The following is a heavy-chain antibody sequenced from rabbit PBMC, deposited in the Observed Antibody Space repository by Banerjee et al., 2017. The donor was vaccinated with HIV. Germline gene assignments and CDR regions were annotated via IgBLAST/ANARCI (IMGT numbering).Heavy chain of an antibody. CDR2: IYTGDGST. D-gene: IGHD4-2*01. Sequence: QSLEASGGDLVKPGASLTLTCTASGFSFSTNYWISWVRQAPGKGLEWIGCIYTGDGSTSYASWAKGRFTISKTSSTTVTLQLNSLTAADTATYFCTRNWELWGPGTLVTVS. CDR1: GFSFSTNYW. CDR3: TRNWEL. J-gene: IGHJ4*01. V-gene: IGHV1S40*01.